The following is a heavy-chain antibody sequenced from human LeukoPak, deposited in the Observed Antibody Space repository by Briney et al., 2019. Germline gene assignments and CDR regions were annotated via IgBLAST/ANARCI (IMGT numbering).Heavy chain of an antibody. Sequence: PSETLSLTCNVSGGSISSYYWSWIRQPPGKGLEWIGCIFYSGSTNYNPSLKSRVTISVDTSKNQFSLKLSSVTAADTAVYYCARRAYSSGWYYFDYWGQGTLVTVSS. CDR3: ARRAYSSGWYYFDY. V-gene: IGHV4-59*08. CDR2: IFYSGST. J-gene: IGHJ4*02. CDR1: GGSISSYY. D-gene: IGHD6-19*01.